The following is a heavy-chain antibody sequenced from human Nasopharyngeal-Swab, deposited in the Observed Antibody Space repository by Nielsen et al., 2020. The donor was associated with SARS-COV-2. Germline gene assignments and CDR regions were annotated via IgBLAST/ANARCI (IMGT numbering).Heavy chain of an antibody. V-gene: IGHV4-34*01. Sequence: SETLSLTCAVYGGSFSSYQWTWIRQPPGKGLEWIGEISHSGSTTYNSSLKSRLAMSVDTSKNQFSLKLNSVTAADTAVYYCARITPSTHNLDYWGQGILVTVSS. CDR1: GGSFSSYQ. D-gene: IGHD5/OR15-5a*01. CDR3: ARITPSTHNLDY. J-gene: IGHJ4*02. CDR2: ISHSGST.